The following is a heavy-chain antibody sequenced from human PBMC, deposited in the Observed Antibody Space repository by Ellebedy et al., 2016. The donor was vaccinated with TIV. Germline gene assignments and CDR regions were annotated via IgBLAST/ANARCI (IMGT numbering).Heavy chain of an antibody. CDR1: GGSISSSSYY. CDR3: ARSGLPAAADVWFDP. J-gene: IGHJ5*02. Sequence: SETLSLTCTVSGGSISSSSYYWGWIRQPPGKGLEWIGTIYYSGSTHYNPSLKGRVTISVDTSKNQFSLKLSSVTAADTAVYYCARSGLPAAADVWFDPWGQGTLVTVSS. V-gene: IGHV4-39*07. CDR2: IYYSGST. D-gene: IGHD2-2*01.